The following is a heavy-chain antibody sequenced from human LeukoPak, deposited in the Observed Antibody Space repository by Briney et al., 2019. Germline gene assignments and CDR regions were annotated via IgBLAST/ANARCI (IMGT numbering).Heavy chain of an antibody. J-gene: IGHJ3*01. Sequence: GGSLRLSCSASGFPFTTYAIRWVRQAPGKGLEYVAGISSNGDNTDFADSAKGRFTISRDNSKGTLFLQMNSLRAEDTAVYFCTRDSALLGVAFDLWGQGTVVTVSS. V-gene: IGHV3-64D*06. CDR2: ISSNGDNT. CDR3: TRDSALLGVAFDL. CDR1: GFPFTTYA. D-gene: IGHD2-15*01.